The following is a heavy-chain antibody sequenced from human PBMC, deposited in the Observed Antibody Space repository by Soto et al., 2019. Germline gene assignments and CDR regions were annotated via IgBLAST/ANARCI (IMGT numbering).Heavy chain of an antibody. V-gene: IGHV3-33*01. Sequence: QVQLVESGGGVVQPGRSLRLSCEASGFTFSSYGMHWVRQAPGKGLEWVAVIWYDGSNKYYADSVKGRFTISRDNSKNTLYLEMNSRRAEHTAVYSCAREGDAAMAFDYWGQGTLVTVSS. CDR1: GFTFSSYG. CDR2: IWYDGSNK. J-gene: IGHJ4*02. D-gene: IGHD5-18*01. CDR3: AREGDAAMAFDY.